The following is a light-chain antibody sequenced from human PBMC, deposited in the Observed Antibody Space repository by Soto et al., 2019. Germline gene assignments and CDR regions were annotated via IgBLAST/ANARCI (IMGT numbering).Light chain of an antibody. J-gene: IGLJ2*01. V-gene: IGLV2-14*01. CDR2: DVN. Sequence: QSALTQPASVSGSPGQSITISCTGTSSDVGVYNYVSWYQQHPDKAPKLMIYDVNNRPSGVSNRFSGSKSGNTAFLTISGLQAEDEADYHCSSYTISSTYVVFGGGTKLTVL. CDR1: SSDVGVYNY. CDR3: SSYTISSTYVV.